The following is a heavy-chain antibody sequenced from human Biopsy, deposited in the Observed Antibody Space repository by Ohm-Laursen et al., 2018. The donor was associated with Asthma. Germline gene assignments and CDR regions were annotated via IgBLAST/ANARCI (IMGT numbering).Heavy chain of an antibody. D-gene: IGHD6-6*01. CDR1: GDAMSTSGSY. Sequence: SDTLSLTCIVSGDAMSTSGSYWGWIRQSPGKGLEWIGGIYYSGRKDYKPSLESRVTITADTSKNHFSLKVTSVTAADTAVYYCARAVSSSSYWYFDLWGRGDLVTVSS. V-gene: IGHV4-39*02. CDR3: ARAVSSSSYWYFDL. CDR2: IYYSGRK. J-gene: IGHJ2*01.